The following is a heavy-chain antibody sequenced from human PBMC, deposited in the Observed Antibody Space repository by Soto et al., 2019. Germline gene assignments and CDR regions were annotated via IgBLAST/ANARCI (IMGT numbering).Heavy chain of an antibody. J-gene: IGHJ4*02. V-gene: IGHV4-34*01. Sequence: SETLSLTCAVYGVSFSGYYWSWIRQPPGKGLEWIGEINHSGSTNYNPSLKSRVTISVDTSKNQFSLKLSSVTAADTAVYYCARTTMVRGVPLDYWGQGTLVTVSS. D-gene: IGHD3-10*01. CDR1: GVSFSGYY. CDR3: ARTTMVRGVPLDY. CDR2: INHSGST.